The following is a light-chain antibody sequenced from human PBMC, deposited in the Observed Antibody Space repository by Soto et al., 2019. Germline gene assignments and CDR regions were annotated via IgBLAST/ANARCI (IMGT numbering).Light chain of an antibody. J-gene: IGLJ2*01. CDR2: DNN. CDR1: SSNIENNY. V-gene: IGLV1-51*01. Sequence: QSALTQPPSVSAAPGQKVSISCSGSSSNIENNYVSWYQHLPGTAPKLLIYDNNLRPSGIPDRFSGSRSGTSATLGITGLQTGDEADYYCGTWDTSLSAVVFGGGTKLTVL. CDR3: GTWDTSLSAVV.